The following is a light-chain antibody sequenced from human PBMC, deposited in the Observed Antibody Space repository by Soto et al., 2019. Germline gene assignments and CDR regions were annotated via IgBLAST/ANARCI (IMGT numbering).Light chain of an antibody. V-gene: IGLV2-14*01. CDR1: SSDVGAYNY. Sequence: QSALTQPASVSGSPGQSITISCTGTSSDVGAYNYVSWYQQHSGKAPKLIIYEVTNRPSGVSNRFSASKSGNTASLTIFGLQDEDVADYYCSSYTSISSWVFGGGTKVTVL. CDR2: EVT. CDR3: SSYTSISSWV. J-gene: IGLJ3*02.